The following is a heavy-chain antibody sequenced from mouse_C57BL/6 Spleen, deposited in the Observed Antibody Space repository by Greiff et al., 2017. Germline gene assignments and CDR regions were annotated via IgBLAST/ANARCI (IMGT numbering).Heavy chain of an antibody. V-gene: IGHV1-62-2*01. Sequence: VQLQQSGAELVKPGASVKLSCKASGYTFTEYTIHWVKQRSGQGLEWIGWFYPGSGSIKYNENFKDKATLTADNSSSTVYMGLSRLTSEDSAVYFCARPQGDDYDGRDWYFDVWGTVTTVTVSS. CDR2: FYPGSGSI. D-gene: IGHD2-4*01. CDR1: GYTFTEYT. CDR3: ARPQGDDYDGRDWYFDV. J-gene: IGHJ1*03.